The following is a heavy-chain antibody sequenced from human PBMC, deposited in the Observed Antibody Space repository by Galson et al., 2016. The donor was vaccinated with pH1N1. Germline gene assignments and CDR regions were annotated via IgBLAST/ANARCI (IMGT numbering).Heavy chain of an antibody. V-gene: IGHV5-51*03. D-gene: IGHD4-17*01. Sequence: QSGAEVKKPGESLKISCKASGYRFTNYWIAWVRQVPGKGLEWVGVVNPGGSTIRYSPPFQGQATISSDKSLNTAYLQWVSLKASDTATYYCARQYDFGDYRGNAFDIWGLGTMVIVSS. CDR2: VNPGGSTI. CDR3: ARQYDFGDYRGNAFDI. J-gene: IGHJ3*02. CDR1: GYRFTNYW.